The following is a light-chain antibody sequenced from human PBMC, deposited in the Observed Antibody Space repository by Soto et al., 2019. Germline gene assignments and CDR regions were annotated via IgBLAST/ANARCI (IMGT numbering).Light chain of an antibody. CDR2: DNN. CDR1: NSSIGNNC. CDR3: GTWDSSLSAGV. J-gene: IGLJ1*01. Sequence: QAVVTQPPSVSATPGQTVTISCSGSNSSIGNNCVSWYQQLPGTAPKLLIYDNNKRPSEIPDRFSGSKSGTSATLGITGLQTGDEADYYCGTWDSSLSAGVFGTGTKLTVL. V-gene: IGLV1-51*01.